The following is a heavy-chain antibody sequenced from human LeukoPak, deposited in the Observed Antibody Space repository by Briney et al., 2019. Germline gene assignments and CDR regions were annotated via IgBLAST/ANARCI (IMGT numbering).Heavy chain of an antibody. V-gene: IGHV3-23*01. CDR2: ISGTGGST. CDR3: AKGYGSGSYYNPNWFDP. Sequence: GGSLRLSCAASGFTFSSYGMSWVRQAPGKGLEWVSAISGTGGSTYYADSVKGRFTISRDNSKNTLYLQMNSLRAEGTAVYYCAKGYGSGSYYNPNWFDPWGQGTLVTVSS. J-gene: IGHJ5*02. CDR1: GFTFSSYG. D-gene: IGHD3-10*01.